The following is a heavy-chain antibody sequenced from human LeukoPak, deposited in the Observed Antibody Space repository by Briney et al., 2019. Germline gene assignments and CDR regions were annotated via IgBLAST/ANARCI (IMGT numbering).Heavy chain of an antibody. J-gene: IGHJ4*02. D-gene: IGHD2-15*01. V-gene: IGHV4-59*12. CDR3: ATFCSGGSCPPS. CDR2: IYYSGST. CDR1: GGSISSYY. Sequence: SETLSLTCTVSGGSISSYYWSWIRQPPGRGLEWIGYIYYSGSTNYNPSLKSRVTMSLDTSKNQFSLKLTSVSAADTAVYYCATFCSGGSCPPSWGQGTLVTVSS.